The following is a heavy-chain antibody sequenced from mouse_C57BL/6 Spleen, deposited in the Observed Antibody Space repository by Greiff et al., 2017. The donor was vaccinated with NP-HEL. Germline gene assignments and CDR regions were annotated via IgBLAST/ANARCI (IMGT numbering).Heavy chain of an antibody. CDR1: GFTFSDYG. D-gene: IGHD5-1*01. J-gene: IGHJ4*01. CDR3: ARGSTGLYYYAMDY. V-gene: IGHV5-17*01. Sequence: EVHLVESGGGLVKPGGSLKLSCAASGFTFSDYGMHWVRQAPEKGLEWVAYISSGSSTIYYADTVKGRFTISRDNAKNTLFLQMTSLRSEETAMYYCARGSTGLYYYAMDYWGQGTPVTASS. CDR2: ISSGSSTI.